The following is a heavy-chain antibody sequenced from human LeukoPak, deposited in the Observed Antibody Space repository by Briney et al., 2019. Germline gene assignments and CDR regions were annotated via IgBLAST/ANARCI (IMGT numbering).Heavy chain of an antibody. V-gene: IGHV4-34*01. D-gene: IGHD2-15*01. CDR3: ARGPGYCSGGSCYPFDY. CDR2: INHSGST. Sequence: SETLSLTCAVYGGSFSGYYWSWIRQPPGKGLEWIGEINHSGSTNYDPSLKSRVTISVDTSKNQFSLKLSSVTAADTAVYYCARGPGYCSGGSCYPFDYWGQGTLVTVSS. CDR1: GGSFSGYY. J-gene: IGHJ4*02.